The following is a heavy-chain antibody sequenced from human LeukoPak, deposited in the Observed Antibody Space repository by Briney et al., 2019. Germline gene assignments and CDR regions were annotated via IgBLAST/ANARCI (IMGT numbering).Heavy chain of an antibody. CDR1: GYTFTSYG. Sequence: GASVKVSCKASGYTFTSYGISWVRQAPGQGLEWMGWISAYNGNTNYAQKLQGRVTVTTDTSTSTAYMELRSLRSDDTAVYYRASRAYSRDYYYYYYMDVWGKGTTVAVSS. CDR3: ASRAYSRDYYYYYYMDV. CDR2: ISAYNGNT. J-gene: IGHJ6*03. V-gene: IGHV1-18*01. D-gene: IGHD4-11*01.